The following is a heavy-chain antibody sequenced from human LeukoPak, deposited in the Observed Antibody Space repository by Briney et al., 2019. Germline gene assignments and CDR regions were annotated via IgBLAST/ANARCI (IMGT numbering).Heavy chain of an antibody. CDR1: GGTFSGYY. J-gene: IGHJ5*02. Sequence: KSSETLSLTCAVYGGTFSGYYWSWIRQPPGKGLEWIGGINHSGSTNYNPSLKSRVTISVDTSKNQFSLKLSSVTAADTAVYYCARAGNYYDSSGYSRGAGWFDPWGQGTLVTVSS. D-gene: IGHD3-22*01. CDR3: ARAGNYYDSSGYSRGAGWFDP. CDR2: INHSGST. V-gene: IGHV4-34*01.